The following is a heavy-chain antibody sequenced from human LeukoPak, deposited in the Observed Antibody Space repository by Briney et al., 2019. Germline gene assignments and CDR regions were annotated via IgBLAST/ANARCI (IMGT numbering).Heavy chain of an antibody. Sequence: ASVKVSCKASGYTFSVYSLHWVRQAPGQGLEWLGTIDPDGGTTSFAQKFQGRVTLTRDMSTNTVSLELRSLRSEDTVVYFCAREGATKEYTGVSWRYFFDFWGQGTLVTVSS. CDR1: GYTFSVYS. CDR3: AREGATKEYTGVSWRYFFDF. CDR2: IDPDGGTT. J-gene: IGHJ4*02. V-gene: IGHV1-46*01. D-gene: IGHD1-26*01.